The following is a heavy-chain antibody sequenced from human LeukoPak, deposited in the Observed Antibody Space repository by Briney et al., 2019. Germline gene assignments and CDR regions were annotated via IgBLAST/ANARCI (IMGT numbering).Heavy chain of an antibody. V-gene: IGHV6-1*01. J-gene: IGHJ3*02. CDR1: GDSVSINSAA. CDR2: TYYRSKWYN. D-gene: IGHD3-10*01. Sequence: SQTLSLTCAISGDSVSINSAAWNWIRQSPSRGLEWLGRTYYRSKWYNDYAVSVKSRITINPDTSKNQFSLQLNSVTPEDTAVYYCARGITMVRADGKDAFDIWGQGTMVTVSS. CDR3: ARGITMVRADGKDAFDI.